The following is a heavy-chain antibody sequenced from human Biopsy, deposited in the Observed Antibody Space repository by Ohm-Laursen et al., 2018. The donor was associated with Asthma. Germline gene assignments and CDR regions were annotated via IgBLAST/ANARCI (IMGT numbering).Heavy chain of an antibody. J-gene: IGHJ6*02. CDR2: ISVYNGNT. Sequence: GASVKVSCKPSGYTFNSAGITWVRQAPGQGLEWMGWISVYNGNTKVAQKLQDRATMITDTSTSTAYMELRSLRSDDTAVYFCARAVDYSHYYGIDVWGQGTTVTVS. D-gene: IGHD3-10*01. CDR1: GYTFNSAG. V-gene: IGHV1-18*01. CDR3: ARAVDYSHYYGIDV.